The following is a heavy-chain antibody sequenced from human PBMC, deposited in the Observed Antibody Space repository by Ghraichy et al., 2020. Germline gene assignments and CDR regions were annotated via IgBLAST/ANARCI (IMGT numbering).Heavy chain of an antibody. CDR2: INPNSGGT. J-gene: IGHJ5*02. V-gene: IGHV1-2*02. CDR3: ARDWSGRDNWFDP. CDR1: GYTFTGYY. D-gene: IGHD3-3*01. Sequence: ASVKVSCKASGYTFTGYYMHWVRQAPGQGLEWMGWINPNSGGTNYAQKLQGRVTMTRDTSISTAYMELSSLRSDDTAVYYCARDWSGRDNWFDPWGQGTLVTVSS.